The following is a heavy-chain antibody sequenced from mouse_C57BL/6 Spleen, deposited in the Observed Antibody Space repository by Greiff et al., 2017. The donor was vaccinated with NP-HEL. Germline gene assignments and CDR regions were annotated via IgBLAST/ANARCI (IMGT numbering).Heavy chain of an antibody. Sequence: DVKLQESGPGLVKPSQSLSLTCSVTGYSITSGYYWNWIRQFPGNKLEWMGYISYDGSNNYNPSLKNRISITRDTSKNQFFLKLNSVTTEDTATYYCAIYYYAMDYWGQGTSVTVSS. D-gene: IGHD2-1*01. CDR1: GYSITSGYY. CDR3: AIYYYAMDY. V-gene: IGHV3-6*01. CDR2: ISYDGSN. J-gene: IGHJ4*01.